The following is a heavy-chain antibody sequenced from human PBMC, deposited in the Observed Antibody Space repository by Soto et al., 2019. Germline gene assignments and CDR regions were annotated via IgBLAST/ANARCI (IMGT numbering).Heavy chain of an antibody. Sequence: GGSLRLSCAASGFTFSSYAMSWVRQAPGKGLEWVSAISGSGGSTYYADSVKGRFTISRDNSKNTLYLQMNSLRAEDTAVYYCAKATNYDYIWGSFNWGQGTLVTVSS. CDR1: GFTFSSYA. V-gene: IGHV3-23*01. D-gene: IGHD3-16*01. CDR3: AKATNYDYIWGSFN. J-gene: IGHJ4*02. CDR2: ISGSGGST.